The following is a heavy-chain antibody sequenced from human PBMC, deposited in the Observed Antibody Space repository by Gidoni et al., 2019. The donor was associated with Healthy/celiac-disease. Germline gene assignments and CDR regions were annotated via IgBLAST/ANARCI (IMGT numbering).Heavy chain of an antibody. CDR3: AKDVGSPLLWFGDRAYNWFDP. CDR2: ISGSGGST. V-gene: IGHV3-23*01. Sequence: PGKGLEWVSAISGSGGSTYYADSVKGRFTISRDNSKNTLYLQMNSLRAEDTAVYYCAKDVGSPLLWFGDRAYNWFDPWGQGTLVTVSS. D-gene: IGHD3-10*01. J-gene: IGHJ5*02.